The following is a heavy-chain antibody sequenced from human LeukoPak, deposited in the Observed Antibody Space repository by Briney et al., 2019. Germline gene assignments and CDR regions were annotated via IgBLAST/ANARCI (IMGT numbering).Heavy chain of an antibody. D-gene: IGHD2-2*01. CDR3: ARAPVSPNCSSTSCHGIYYYYYYYMDV. CDR1: GYTFTSYY. Sequence: ASVKVSCKASGYTFTSYYMHWVRQAPGQGLEWMGIINPSGGSTSYAQKFQGRVTMTRDTSTSTVYMELSSLRSEDTAVYYCARAPVSPNCSSTSCHGIYYYYYYYMDVWGKGTTVTVSS. J-gene: IGHJ6*03. V-gene: IGHV1-46*01. CDR2: INPSGGST.